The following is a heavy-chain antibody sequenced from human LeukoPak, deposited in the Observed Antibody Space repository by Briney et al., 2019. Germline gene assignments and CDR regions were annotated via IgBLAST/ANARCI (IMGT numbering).Heavy chain of an antibody. Sequence: SETLSLTCAVYGGSFSGYYWTWIRQPPGKGLEWIGEINNSGSTTYNPSLKSRVTISVDTSKNQFSLKLSSVTAADTAVYYCARLDTYYYDTTPTYAFDIWGQGTLVTVSS. CDR1: GGSFSGYY. CDR2: INNSGST. D-gene: IGHD3-22*01. J-gene: IGHJ3*02. V-gene: IGHV4-34*01. CDR3: ARLDTYYYDTTPTYAFDI.